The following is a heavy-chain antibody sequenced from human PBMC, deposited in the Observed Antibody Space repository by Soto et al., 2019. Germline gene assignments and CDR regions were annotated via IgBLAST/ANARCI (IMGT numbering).Heavy chain of an antibody. V-gene: IGHV1-18*01. CDR3: ARDLESDSSSGDAVTAIQTPFDY. CDR2: ISAYNGST. D-gene: IGHD2-21*02. Sequence: VASVKVSCKASGYTFTSYGISWVRQAPGQGLEWMGWISAYNGSTSYAQKFQGRVTMTRDTSTSTVYMGLSSLRSEDTAVYYCARDLESDSSSGDAVTAIQTPFDYWGQGTLVTVSS. J-gene: IGHJ4*02. CDR1: GYTFTSYG.